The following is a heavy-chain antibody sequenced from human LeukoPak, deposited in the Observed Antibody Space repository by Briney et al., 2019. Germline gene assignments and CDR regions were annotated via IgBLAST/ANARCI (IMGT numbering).Heavy chain of an antibody. CDR1: GFTFSNAW. D-gene: IGHD3-10*01. Sequence: GGSLRLSCAASGFTFSNAWMSWVRQAPGKGLEWVGHIKTKTDGGTTDYAAAVKGRFTISRDDPKNTLYLHMNSLKTEDTAVYYCTTVPVRGIIITPWFDPWGQGTLLTVSS. J-gene: IGHJ5*02. CDR2: IKTKTDGGTT. CDR3: TTVPVRGIIITPWFDP. V-gene: IGHV3-15*01.